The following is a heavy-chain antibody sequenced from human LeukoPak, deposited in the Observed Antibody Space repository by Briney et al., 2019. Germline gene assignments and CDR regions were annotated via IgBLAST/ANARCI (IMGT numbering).Heavy chain of an antibody. CDR2: IKSKTDGGTT. J-gene: IGHJ4*02. CDR1: GYTFRNAW. CDR3: TTHGPSGNSLDY. V-gene: IGHV3-15*01. Sequence: PGGSLRLSCAASGYTFRNAWMSWGRQAPGKGLEWVGRIKSKTDGGTTDYAAPVKGRFTISRDDSKNTLYLQMNSLKTEDTAVYYCTTHGPSGNSLDYWGQGTLVTVSS. D-gene: IGHD4-23*01.